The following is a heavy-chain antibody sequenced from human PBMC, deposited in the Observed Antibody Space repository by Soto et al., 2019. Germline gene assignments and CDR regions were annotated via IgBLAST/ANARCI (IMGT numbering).Heavy chain of an antibody. V-gene: IGHV1-69*08. J-gene: IGHJ4*02. Sequence: QVQLVQSGAEVKKPGSSVKVSCKASGGTFSSYTISWVRQAPGQGLEWMGRIIPILGIANYAQKFQGRVTITADKSTSTAYMDLSSLRSEDTAVYYCARDRGQKYSSDCLDYWGQGTLVTVSS. D-gene: IGHD6-19*01. CDR3: ARDRGQKYSSDCLDY. CDR1: GGTFSSYT. CDR2: IIPILGIA.